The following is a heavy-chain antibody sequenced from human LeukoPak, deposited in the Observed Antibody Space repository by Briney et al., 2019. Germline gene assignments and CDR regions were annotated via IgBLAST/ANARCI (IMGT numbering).Heavy chain of an antibody. J-gene: IGHJ6*03. CDR2: IYTSGST. Sequence: SQTLSLTCTVSGGSISSGSYYWRWIRQPAGKGLEWIGRIYTSGSTNYNPSLKSRVTISVDTSKNQFSLKLSSVTAADTAVYYCARSPRHTWNYYMDVWGKGTTVTVSS. D-gene: IGHD1-1*01. CDR3: ARSPRHTWNYYMDV. V-gene: IGHV4-61*02. CDR1: GGSISSGSYY.